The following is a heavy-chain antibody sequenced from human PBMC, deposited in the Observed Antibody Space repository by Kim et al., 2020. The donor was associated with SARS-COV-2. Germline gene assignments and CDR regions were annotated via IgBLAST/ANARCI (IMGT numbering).Heavy chain of an antibody. V-gene: IGHV3-7*04. Sequence: GGSLRLSCAASGFTFGNYWMRWVRQAPGKGLEWVADIMQDGSEKYYVDSVKGRFTISRDNAKTSLYLQMNSLRAEDTAVYYCGRGMDSWGQGTLGTVSS. CDR3: GRGMDS. CDR2: IMQDGSEK. J-gene: IGHJ4*02. CDR1: GFTFGNYW.